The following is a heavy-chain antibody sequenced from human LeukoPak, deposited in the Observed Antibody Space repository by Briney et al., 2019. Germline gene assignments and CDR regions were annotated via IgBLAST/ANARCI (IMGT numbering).Heavy chain of an antibody. D-gene: IGHD3-10*01. J-gene: IGHJ4*02. CDR1: GGSISSYY. Sequence: SETLSLTCTVSGGSISSYYWSWLRQPPGKGLEWIGYMSDSGSTNYNPSLKSRVTISVETSKNQFSLRLSSVTAADTAVYYCARLSLGSGSHYNFHFDYWGQGTLVTVSS. CDR3: ARLSLGSGSHYNFHFDY. V-gene: IGHV4-59*01. CDR2: MSDSGST.